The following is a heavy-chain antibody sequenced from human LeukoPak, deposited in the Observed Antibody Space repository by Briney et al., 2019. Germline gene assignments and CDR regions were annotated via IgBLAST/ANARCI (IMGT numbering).Heavy chain of an antibody. D-gene: IGHD1/OR15-1a*01. J-gene: IGHJ4*02. CDR3: ARRSVNTAFDY. Sequence: GACLKISCKGSGYSFTNSWIAWVRQMSGKGLEWMGIIYPDDSDTTYSPSFQGQVTISADRSLNTAYLHWSSVKASDTAVYYCARRSVNTAFDYWGQGTLVTVSS. CDR2: IYPDDSDT. V-gene: IGHV5-51*01. CDR1: GYSFTNSW.